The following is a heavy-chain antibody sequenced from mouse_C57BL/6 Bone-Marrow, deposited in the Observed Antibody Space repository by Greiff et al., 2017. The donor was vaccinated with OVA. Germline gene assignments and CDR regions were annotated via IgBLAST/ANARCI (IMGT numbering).Heavy chain of an antibody. CDR2: ISSGGSYT. CDR1: GFTFSSYG. Sequence: DVKLVESGGDLVKPGGSLKLSCAASGFTFSSYGMSWVRQTPDKRLEWVATISSGGSYTYYPDSVKGRFTISRDNAKNTLYLQMSSLKSEDTARYYCARRGGYESLWGQGTSVTVSS. D-gene: IGHD6-2*01. J-gene: IGHJ4*01. V-gene: IGHV5-6*02. CDR3: ARRGGYESL.